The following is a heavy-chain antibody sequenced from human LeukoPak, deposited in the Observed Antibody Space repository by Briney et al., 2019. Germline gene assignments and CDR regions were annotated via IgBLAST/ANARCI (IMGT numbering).Heavy chain of an antibody. CDR3: AKGDYYGSGSTFKNGMDV. CDR1: GFTFSSYS. Sequence: GGSLRLSCAASGFTFSSYSMSWVRQAPGKGPELGSAVTASAGNTYYADSVKGRFTISRDNSKNTLYLQVNSLRAEDTAVYYCAKGDYYGSGSTFKNGMDVWGQGTTVTVSS. D-gene: IGHD3-10*01. V-gene: IGHV3-23*01. CDR2: VTASAGNT. J-gene: IGHJ6*02.